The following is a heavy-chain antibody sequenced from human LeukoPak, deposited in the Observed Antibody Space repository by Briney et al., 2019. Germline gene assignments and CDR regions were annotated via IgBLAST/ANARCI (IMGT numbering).Heavy chain of an antibody. CDR3: ARLRVYDSSGYYYYYFDY. V-gene: IGHV1-2*02. CDR2: INPNSGGT. J-gene: IGHJ4*02. CDR1: GYTFTGYY. Sequence: ASVKVSCKASGYTFTGYYMHWVRQAPGQGLEWMGWINPNSGGTNYAQKFQGRVTMTRDTSISTAYMQLSRLRSDDTALYYCARLRVYDSSGYYYYYFDYWGQGTLVTVSS. D-gene: IGHD3-22*01.